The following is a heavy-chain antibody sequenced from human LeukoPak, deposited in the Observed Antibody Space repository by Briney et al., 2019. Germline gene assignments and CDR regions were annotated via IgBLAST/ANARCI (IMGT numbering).Heavy chain of an antibody. CDR2: INPSGGST. CDR3: ARDWNGYGVDY. D-gene: IGHD3-3*01. CDR1: GYTFTSYY. V-gene: IGHV1-46*01. Sequence: ASVKVSCKASGYTFTSYYMHWVRQVPGQGLEWMGIINPSGGSTSYAQKFQGRVTMTRDTSTSTVYMELSSLRSEDTAVYYCARDWNGYGVDYWGQGTLVTVSS. J-gene: IGHJ4*02.